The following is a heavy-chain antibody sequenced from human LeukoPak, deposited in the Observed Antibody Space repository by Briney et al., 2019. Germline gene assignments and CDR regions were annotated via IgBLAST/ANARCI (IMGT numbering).Heavy chain of an antibody. CDR2: ISGSGGST. CDR1: GFTFSSYA. D-gene: IGHD3-16*01. CDR3: AKWRGSEVYYYGMDV. Sequence: PGGSLRLSCAASGFTFSSYAMSWVRQAPGKGLEWVSAISGSGGSTYYADSVKGRFTISRDNSKITRYLQMNSLRAEDTAVYYCAKWRGSEVYYYGMDVWGQGTTVTVCS. J-gene: IGHJ6*02. V-gene: IGHV3-23*01.